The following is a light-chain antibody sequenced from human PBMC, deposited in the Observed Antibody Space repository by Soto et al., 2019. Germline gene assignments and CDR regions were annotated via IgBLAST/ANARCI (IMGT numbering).Light chain of an antibody. V-gene: IGKV1-9*01. CDR3: QHLNSYPRT. CDR2: AAS. CDR1: QGISSY. Sequence: DIQLTQSPSFLSASVGDRVTITCRASQGISSYLSWYQQKPGNAPKLLIYAASTLQSGVPSRFSGSGSGTEFTLTISSLQHEDFATYYCQHLNSYPRTFGPGTKVDIK. J-gene: IGKJ3*01.